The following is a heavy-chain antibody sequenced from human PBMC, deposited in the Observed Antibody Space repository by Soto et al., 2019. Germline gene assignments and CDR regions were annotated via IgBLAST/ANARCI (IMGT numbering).Heavy chain of an antibody. CDR1: GYSFTNNW. V-gene: IGHV5-51*01. CDR2: IYPGDSDT. Sequence: PGESLKISCKASGYSFTNNWIGWVRQMPGKGLEWMGIIYPGDSDTTYSPPFRGHVTISADKSISTAYLQWSSLKASDTAMYYCARTSAAGKYYYGMDVWGQGTTVTVSS. D-gene: IGHD6-13*01. J-gene: IGHJ6*02. CDR3: ARTSAAGKYYYGMDV.